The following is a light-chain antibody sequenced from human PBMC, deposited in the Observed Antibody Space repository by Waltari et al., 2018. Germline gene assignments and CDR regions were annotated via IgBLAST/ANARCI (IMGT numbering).Light chain of an antibody. Sequence: DIQMTQSPSSLSASVGDRVTITCRASQDITNSLTWYQQKPGKAPKLLLSAASRLESGVPSRFSGSGSGTDYTLTSSSLQPEDFATYYCQQYYSTPRFGQGTKVEIK. CDR1: QDITNS. CDR3: QQYYSTPR. V-gene: IGKV1-NL1*01. CDR2: AAS. J-gene: IGKJ1*01.